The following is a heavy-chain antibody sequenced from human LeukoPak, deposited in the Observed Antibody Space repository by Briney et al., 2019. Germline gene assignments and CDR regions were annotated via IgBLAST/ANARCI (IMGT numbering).Heavy chain of an antibody. CDR3: AQKRGYDSSGYYYGTFDH. CDR2: ISGSGGST. Sequence: GGSLRLSCAASGFTFSSYAMSWVRQAPGKGLEWVSAISGSGGSTYYADSVKGRFTISRDNSKNTLYLQMNSLRAEDTAVYYCAQKRGYDSSGYYYGTFDHWGQGTLVTVSS. J-gene: IGHJ4*02. V-gene: IGHV3-23*01. D-gene: IGHD3-22*01. CDR1: GFTFSSYA.